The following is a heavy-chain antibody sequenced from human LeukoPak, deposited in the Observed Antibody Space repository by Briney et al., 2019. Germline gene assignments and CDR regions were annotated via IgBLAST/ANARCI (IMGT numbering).Heavy chain of an antibody. V-gene: IGHV3-53*01. Sequence: GGSLRLSCAASGFTVSSNYMSWVRQAPGKGLEWVSVIYSGGSTYYADSAKGRFTISRDNSKNTLYLQMNSLRAEDTAVYYCARADDYGKNYGMDVWGKGTTVTVSS. CDR1: GFTVSSNY. J-gene: IGHJ6*04. CDR2: IYSGGST. CDR3: ARADDYGKNYGMDV. D-gene: IGHD4-17*01.